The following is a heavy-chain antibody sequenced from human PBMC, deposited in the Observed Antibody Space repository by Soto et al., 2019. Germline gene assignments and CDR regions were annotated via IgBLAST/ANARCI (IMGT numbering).Heavy chain of an antibody. D-gene: IGHD2-21*02. CDR3: AHIQGGNSPFDY. V-gene: IGHV2-5*02. Sequence: TGPTLVNPTQTLTLTCTFSGFSVSTSEVGVGWIRQPPGKALEWLGIIYWDDDKRYSPSLKSRLTITKDTSKNQVVLTLTNMDPVDTATYSGAHIQGGNSPFDYWGLGTLVTVSS. J-gene: IGHJ4*02. CDR1: GFSVSTSEVG. CDR2: IYWDDDK.